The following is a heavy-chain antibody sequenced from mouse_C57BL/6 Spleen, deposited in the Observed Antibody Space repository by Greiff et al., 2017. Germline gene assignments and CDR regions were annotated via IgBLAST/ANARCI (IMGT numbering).Heavy chain of an antibody. V-gene: IGHV5-9-1*02. Sequence: EVKVVESGEGLVKPGGSLKLSCAASGFTFSSYAMSWVRQTPEKGLEWVAYISSGGDYIYYADTVKGRFTISRDKAMNTLYLQMSSLKSGDTAMYYCTRDWDGFAYWGQGTLVTVSA. CDR1: GFTFSSYA. J-gene: IGHJ3*01. D-gene: IGHD4-1*01. CDR2: ISSGGDYI. CDR3: TRDWDGFAY.